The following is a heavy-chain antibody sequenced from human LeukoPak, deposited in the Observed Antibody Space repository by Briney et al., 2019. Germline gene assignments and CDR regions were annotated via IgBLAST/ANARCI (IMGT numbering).Heavy chain of an antibody. CDR2: ISWNSGSI. J-gene: IGHJ5*02. V-gene: IGHV3-9*01. CDR1: GFTFDDYA. Sequence: PGRSLRLSCAASGFTFDDYAMHWVRQAPGKGLEWVSGISWNSGSIGYADSVKGRFTISRDNAKNSLYLQVNSLRAEDTALYYCAKAHDYGDYGGWFDPWGQGTLVTVSS. CDR3: AKAHDYGDYGGWFDP. D-gene: IGHD4-17*01.